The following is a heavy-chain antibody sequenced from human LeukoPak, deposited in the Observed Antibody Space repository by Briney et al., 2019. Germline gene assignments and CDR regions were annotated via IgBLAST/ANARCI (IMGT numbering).Heavy chain of an antibody. CDR1: GYSISSGYY. CDR2: INHSGST. Sequence: SETLSLTCTVSGYSISSGYYWGWIRQPPGKGLEWIGEINHSGSTNYNPSLKSRVTISVDTSKNQFSLKLSSVTAADTAVYYCAAGDSSWYYFDYWGQGTLVTVSS. J-gene: IGHJ4*02. CDR3: AAGDSSWYYFDY. D-gene: IGHD6-13*01. V-gene: IGHV4-38-2*02.